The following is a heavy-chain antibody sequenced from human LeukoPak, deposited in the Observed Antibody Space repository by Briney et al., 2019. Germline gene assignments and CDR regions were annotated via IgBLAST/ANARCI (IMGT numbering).Heavy chain of an antibody. CDR2: ISGSGGST. D-gene: IGHD1-1*01. J-gene: IGHJ4*01. CDR1: GFTFSKYW. Sequence: GGSLRLSCAASGFTFSKYWMHWVRQAPGKGLEWVSAISGSGGSTYYADSVKGRFTISRDNSKNTLYLQMNSLRAEDTAVYYCARGGDDEDQPNDVIEIWGQGTLVTVSS. CDR3: ARGGDDEDQPNDVIEI. V-gene: IGHV3-23*01.